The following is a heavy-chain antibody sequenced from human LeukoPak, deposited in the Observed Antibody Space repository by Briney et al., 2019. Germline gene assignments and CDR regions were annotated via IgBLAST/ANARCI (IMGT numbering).Heavy chain of an antibody. CDR2: IHYTGNT. J-gene: IGHJ4*02. V-gene: IGHV4-59*01. CDR1: GGSISGYY. Sequence: PSETLSLTCTVSGGSISGYYWSWIRQPPGKGLEFVGYIHYTGNTNYNPSLNSRVTISVDTSKNQFSLKLSSVTAADTAVYYCARDDGASGFDYWDQGTLVTVSS. CDR3: ARDDGASGFDY. D-gene: IGHD6-25*01.